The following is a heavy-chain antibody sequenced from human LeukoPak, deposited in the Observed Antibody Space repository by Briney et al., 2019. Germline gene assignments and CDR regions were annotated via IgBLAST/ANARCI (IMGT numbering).Heavy chain of an antibody. V-gene: IGHV3-7*03. J-gene: IGHJ4*02. CDR2: IKQDGSVK. Sequence: GGSLRLSCAASEFTFSSYWMSWVRQGPGEGLEWVANIKQDGSVKTYVDSVKGRFTISRNNAKSSLHLQMNSPRPEDTAVYYCARRYFDYWGQGTLVTVSS. CDR1: EFTFSSYW. CDR3: ARRYFDY.